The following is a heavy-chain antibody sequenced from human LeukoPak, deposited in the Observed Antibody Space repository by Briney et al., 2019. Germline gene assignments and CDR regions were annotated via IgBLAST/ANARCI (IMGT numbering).Heavy chain of an antibody. CDR3: ARAYYDILTGYSFDY. CDR2: INPSGGST. D-gene: IGHD3-9*01. V-gene: IGHV1-46*01. J-gene: IGHJ4*02. CDR1: GYTFTSYY. Sequence: ASVKVSCKASGYTFTSYYMHWVRQAPGQGLEWMGIINPSGGSTSYAQKFQGRVTMTRNTSISTAYMELSSLRSEDTAVYYCARAYYDILTGYSFDYWGQGTLVTVSS.